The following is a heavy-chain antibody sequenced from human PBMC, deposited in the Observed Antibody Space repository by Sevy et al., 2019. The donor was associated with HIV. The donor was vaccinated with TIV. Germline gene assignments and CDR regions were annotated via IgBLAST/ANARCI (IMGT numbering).Heavy chain of an antibody. CDR2: IFRSGGFT. CDR1: GFTFSNYA. V-gene: IGHV3-23*01. D-gene: IGHD3-22*01. CDR3: AGWRYDSSGSFDAFDI. Sequence: GGSLRLSCAASGFTFSNYAMNWVRQAPGKGLEWVSTIFRSGGFTYYADSVKGRCTISRDNFKNTLNLQMHSLRAEDTAVYYCAGWRYDSSGSFDAFDIWGQGTMVTVSS. J-gene: IGHJ3*02.